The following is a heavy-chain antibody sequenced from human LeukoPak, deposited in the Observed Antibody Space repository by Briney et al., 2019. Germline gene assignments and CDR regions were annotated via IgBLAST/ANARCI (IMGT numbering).Heavy chain of an antibody. Sequence: GGSLRLSCAASGFTFSSYSMNWVRQAPGKGLEWVSSISTSSDYIYYADSVKGRFTISRDNAKNSLYLQMNSLRAEDTAVYYCARDQIAVAGTFDYWGQGTLVTVSS. D-gene: IGHD6-19*01. CDR2: ISTSSDYI. CDR3: ARDQIAVAGTFDY. J-gene: IGHJ4*02. CDR1: GFTFSSYS. V-gene: IGHV3-21*01.